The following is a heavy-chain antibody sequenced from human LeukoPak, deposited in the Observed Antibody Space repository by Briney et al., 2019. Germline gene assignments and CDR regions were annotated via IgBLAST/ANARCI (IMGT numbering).Heavy chain of an antibody. CDR2: INHSGST. J-gene: IGHJ1*01. CDR3: ARGVGEYCSSTSCYGAEYFQH. V-gene: IGHV4-34*01. Sequence: SETLSLTCAVYGGSFSGYYWSWIRQPPGKGLEWIGEINHSGSTNYNPSLKSRVTMSVDTSKNQFSLKLSSVTAADTAVYYCARGVGEYCSSTSCYGAEYFQHWGQGTLVTVSS. D-gene: IGHD2-2*01. CDR1: GGSFSGYY.